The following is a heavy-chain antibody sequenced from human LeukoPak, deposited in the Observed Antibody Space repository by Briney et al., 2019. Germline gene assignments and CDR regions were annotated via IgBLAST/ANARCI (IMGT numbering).Heavy chain of an antibody. CDR1: GGSFSGYH. Sequence: SETLSLTCAVYGGSFSGYHWSWIRQPPGKGLEWIGEINHSGSTNYNPSLKSRVTISADTCKSQFSLKLSSVTAADTAMYYCARAAYYYDSSGYYWGQGTLVTVSS. CDR2: INHSGST. D-gene: IGHD3-22*01. V-gene: IGHV4-34*01. CDR3: ARAAYYYDSSGYY. J-gene: IGHJ4*02.